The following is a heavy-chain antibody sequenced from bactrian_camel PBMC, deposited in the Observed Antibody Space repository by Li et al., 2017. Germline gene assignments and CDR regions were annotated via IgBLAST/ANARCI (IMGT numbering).Heavy chain of an antibody. D-gene: IGHD7*01. J-gene: IGHJ4*01. Sequence: HVQLVESGGGSVQAGGSLKLSCSARGYIISTCGMTWYRQVPGKERALVAGFNGDGTTTYADSVKGRFTISRDNAKNTLDLQMNSLKPEDTAVYYCAAQRGGYYGTYAFNYWGQGTQVTVS. CDR3: AAQRGGYYGTYAFNY. CDR2: FNGDGTT. CDR1: GYIISTCG. V-gene: IGHV3S53*01.